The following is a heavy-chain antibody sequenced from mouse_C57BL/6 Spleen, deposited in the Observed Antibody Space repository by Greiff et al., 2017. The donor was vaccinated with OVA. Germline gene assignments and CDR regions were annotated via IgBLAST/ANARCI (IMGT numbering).Heavy chain of an antibody. D-gene: IGHD2-14*01. Sequence: EVQLQQSGGGLVKPGGSLKLSCAASGFTFSSYAMSWVRQTPEKRLEWVATISDGGSYTYYPDNVKGRFTISRDNAKNNLYLQMSHLKSEDTAMYYCARDREVPYWGQGTTLTVSS. CDR1: GFTFSSYA. CDR3: ARDREVPY. J-gene: IGHJ2*01. V-gene: IGHV5-4*01. CDR2: ISDGGSYT.